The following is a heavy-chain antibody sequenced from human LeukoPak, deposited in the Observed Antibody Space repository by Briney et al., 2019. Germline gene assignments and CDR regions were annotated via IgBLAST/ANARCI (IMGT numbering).Heavy chain of an antibody. CDR1: GGSISSGGYY. V-gene: IGHV4-30-2*01. J-gene: IGHJ4*02. CDR3: AREFYLITAAGIEEGAFFDY. CDR2: IYHSGST. Sequence: PSETLSLTCTVSGGSISSGGYYWSWLRQPPGKGLEWIGYIYHSGSTYYNPSLKSRVTISVDTSKNQFSLKLSSVTAADTAVYYCAREFYLITAAGIEEGAFFDYWGQGTLVTVSS. D-gene: IGHD6-13*01.